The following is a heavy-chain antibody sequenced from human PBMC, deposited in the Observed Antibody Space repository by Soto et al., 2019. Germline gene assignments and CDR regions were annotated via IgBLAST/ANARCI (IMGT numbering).Heavy chain of an antibody. Sequence: ASVKVSCKASGYTFTIYAMHWVRQAPGQSLEWMGWINAGTGNTKYLQKFQDRFTITRDTSPSTAYTELSSMRSEDTDVYSCERGRFIITCGGDFVRNWFDPWGQGTLVTVSS. J-gene: IGHJ5*02. V-gene: IGHV1-3*01. CDR3: ERGRFIITCGGDFVRNWFDP. D-gene: IGHD3-16*02. CDR1: GYTFTIYA. CDR2: INAGTGNT.